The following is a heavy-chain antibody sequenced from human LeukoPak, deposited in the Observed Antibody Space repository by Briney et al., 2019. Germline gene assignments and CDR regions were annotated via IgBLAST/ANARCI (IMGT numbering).Heavy chain of an antibody. V-gene: IGHV1-69*13. D-gene: IGHD6-13*01. CDR1: GGTFSNYG. Sequence: SVKVSCRASGGTFSNYGFSWVRQAPGQGLEWMGAILPIFGTANYAQNFQGRVTITADESTSTAYMELSSLRSDDTAVYYCAREYRSSYYYYLDVWGKGTAVTVSS. CDR3: AREYRSSYYYYLDV. J-gene: IGHJ6*03. CDR2: ILPIFGTA.